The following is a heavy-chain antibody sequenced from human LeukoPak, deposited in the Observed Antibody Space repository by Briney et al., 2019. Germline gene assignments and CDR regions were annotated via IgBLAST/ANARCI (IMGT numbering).Heavy chain of an antibody. CDR1: GFSFSAYA. CDR3: AKISLHGSQTDY. V-gene: IGHV3-23*01. J-gene: IGHJ4*02. CDR2: TSDAGTVT. Sequence: GGSLRLSCVASGFSFSAYAMSWVRQAPGKGLEWVSSTSDAGTVTYYGDSVKGRFTFSRDNSRYTLYLQMNSLKAEDTAVYYCAKISLHGSQTDYWGREPWSPSP. D-gene: IGHD3-10*01.